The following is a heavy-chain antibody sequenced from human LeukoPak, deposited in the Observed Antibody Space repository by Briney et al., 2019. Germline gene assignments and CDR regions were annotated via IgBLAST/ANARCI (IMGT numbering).Heavy chain of an antibody. CDR3: ARAGDHYYGLDV. Sequence: GGSLRLSRAASDFTVSTNYMTWVRQAPGKGLEWVSIIYSGGSAFYADSVWGRFTISRDNSKKTLYLQMNRLRADDTAVYYCARAGDHYYGLDVWGQGTTVTVSS. CDR2: IYSGGSA. D-gene: IGHD5-24*01. CDR1: DFTVSTNY. V-gene: IGHV3-66*01. J-gene: IGHJ6*02.